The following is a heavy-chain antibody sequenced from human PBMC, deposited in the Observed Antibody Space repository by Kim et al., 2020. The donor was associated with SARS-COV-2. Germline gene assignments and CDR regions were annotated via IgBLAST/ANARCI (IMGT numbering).Heavy chain of an antibody. CDR3: ARDLRGYCSGGSCYSGYFQH. J-gene: IGHJ1*01. Sequence: GGSLRLSCAASGFTFSSYAMHWVRQAPGKGLEWVAVISYDGSNKYYADSVKGRFTISRDNSKNTLYLQMNSLRAEDTAVYYCARDLRGYCSGGSCYSGYFQHWGQGTLVTVSS. V-gene: IGHV3-30*04. CDR2: ISYDGSNK. CDR1: GFTFSSYA. D-gene: IGHD2-15*01.